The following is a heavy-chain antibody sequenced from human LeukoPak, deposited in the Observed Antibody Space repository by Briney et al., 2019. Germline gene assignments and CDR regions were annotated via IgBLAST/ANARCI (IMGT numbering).Heavy chain of an antibody. CDR1: GDNFSSYV. D-gene: IGHD3-22*01. CDR3: TREGVYSPDGSGYHRHAFDM. Sequence: SVKVSCKVSGDNFSSYVITWVRQAPGQGLEWMGRIIPTLDVANFAQRFKGRVTITADRSTNTAHLELSSLRSEDTAVYYCTREGVYSPDGSGYHRHAFDMWGKGTVVIVSS. V-gene: IGHV1-69*04. CDR2: IIPTLDVA. J-gene: IGHJ3*02.